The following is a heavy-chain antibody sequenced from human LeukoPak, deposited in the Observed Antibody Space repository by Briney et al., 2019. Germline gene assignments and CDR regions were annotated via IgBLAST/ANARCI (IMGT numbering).Heavy chain of an antibody. D-gene: IGHD3-10*01. J-gene: IGHJ4*02. CDR1: GESFSGHS. Sequence: SETLSLTCAVYGESFSGHSCSWIRQPPGKGLEWIGEINHSGTSNINPSLKSRVTMSVDTSRNQFSLRLTSVTAADTAEYYCARYYGSGTYALDYWGQGTLVTVSS. CDR3: ARYYGSGTYALDY. V-gene: IGHV4-34*01. CDR2: INHSGTS.